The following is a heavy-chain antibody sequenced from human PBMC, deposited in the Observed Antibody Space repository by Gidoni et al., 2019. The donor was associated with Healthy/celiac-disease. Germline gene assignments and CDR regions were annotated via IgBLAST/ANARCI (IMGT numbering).Heavy chain of an antibody. Sequence: EVQLVESGGGLVKPGGSLRLSCAASGFTFSSHSMNWVRQAPGKGLEWVSSISSSSSYIYYADSVKGRFTISRDNAKNSLYLQMNSLRAEDTAVYYCARDGTGTTLYDAFDIWGQGTMVTVSS. D-gene: IGHD1-1*01. J-gene: IGHJ3*02. CDR1: GFTFSSHS. CDR3: ARDGTGTTLYDAFDI. V-gene: IGHV3-21*01. CDR2: ISSSSSYI.